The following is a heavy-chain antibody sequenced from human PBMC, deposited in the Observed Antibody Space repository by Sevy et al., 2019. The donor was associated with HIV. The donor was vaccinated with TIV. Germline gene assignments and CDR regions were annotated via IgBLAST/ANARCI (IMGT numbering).Heavy chain of an antibody. CDR2: IIPILGTV. D-gene: IGHD6-19*01. J-gene: IGHJ4*02. CDR1: GGTFSSYG. V-gene: IGHV1-69*13. CDR3: ARGGGNGWYYFDY. Sequence: ASVKVSCKASGGTFSSYGISWVRQAPGQGLEWMGGIIPILGTVNYAQKFQGRVTITADEYTKIDDMELSSLRSEDTAVYYCARGGGNGWYYFDYWGQETLVTVSS.